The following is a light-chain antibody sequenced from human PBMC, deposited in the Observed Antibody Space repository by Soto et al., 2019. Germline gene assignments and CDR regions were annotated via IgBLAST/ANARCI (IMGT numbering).Light chain of an antibody. V-gene: IGLV2-23*01. Sequence: QSVLTQPASVSGSPGQSITISCTGTSSDVGSYNLVSWYQQHPGKATKLMIYEGSKRPSGVSNRFSGSKSGNTASLTISGLQAEDEADYYCCSYAGSRNYVFGTGTKVTVL. CDR1: SSDVGSYNL. CDR3: CSYAGSRNYV. CDR2: EGS. J-gene: IGLJ1*01.